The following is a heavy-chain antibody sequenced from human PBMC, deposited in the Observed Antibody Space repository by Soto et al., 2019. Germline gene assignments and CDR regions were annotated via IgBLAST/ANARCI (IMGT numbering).Heavy chain of an antibody. Sequence: QVQVVQSGPELKKPGASVKVSCKAQGYIFTKYGIGWVRQAPGHGLEWMGLINVYNGDRKVAQKFQDRVSMTTDTATDTAYMELKSRRSGDTAVYYCARLQLGGDRMLNWFDPWGQGTLVTVSS. V-gene: IGHV1-18*01. J-gene: IGHJ5*02. CDR3: ARLQLGGDRMLNWFDP. CDR1: GYIFTKYG. CDR2: INVYNGDR. D-gene: IGHD2-21*02.